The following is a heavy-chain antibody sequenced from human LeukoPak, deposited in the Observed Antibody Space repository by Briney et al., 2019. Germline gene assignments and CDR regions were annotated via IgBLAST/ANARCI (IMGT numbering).Heavy chain of an antibody. CDR3: AKERPSIAAPSAVAGGLDP. D-gene: IGHD6-19*01. CDR2: IWYDGSNK. V-gene: IGHV3-33*06. J-gene: IGHJ5*02. Sequence: PGRSLRLSCAASGFTFSSYGMHWVRQAPGKGLEWVAVIWYDGSNKYYADSVKGRFTISRGNSKNTLYLQMNSLRAEDTAVYYCAKERPSIAAPSAVAGGLDPWGQGTLVTVSS. CDR1: GFTFSSYG.